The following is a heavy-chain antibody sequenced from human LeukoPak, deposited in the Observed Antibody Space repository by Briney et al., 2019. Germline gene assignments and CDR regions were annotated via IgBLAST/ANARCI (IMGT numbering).Heavy chain of an antibody. CDR3: AKDRITGTTWYLYYFDY. CDR1: GFTFSSYA. J-gene: IGHJ4*02. CDR2: ISGSGGST. D-gene: IGHD1-7*01. V-gene: IGHV3-23*01. Sequence: GRSLRLSCAASGFTFSSYAMSWVRQAPGKGLEWVSAISGSGGSTYYADSVKGRFTISRDNSKNTLYLQMNSLRAEDTAVYYCAKDRITGTTWYLYYFDYWGQGTLVTVSS.